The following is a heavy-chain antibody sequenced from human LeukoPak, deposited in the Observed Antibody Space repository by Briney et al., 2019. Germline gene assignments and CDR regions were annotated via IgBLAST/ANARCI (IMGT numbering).Heavy chain of an antibody. Sequence: GGSLRLSCAASGFTFRSYWMSWVRRAPGEGLEWVANINQGGSVKYYVDSVKGRFTISRDDAKNSLYVQMNSLRDEDTAVYYCARVGYSGWNLEYWGQGTLVTVSS. J-gene: IGHJ4*02. CDR3: ARVGYSGWNLEY. CDR1: GFTFRSYW. CDR2: INQGGSVK. D-gene: IGHD5-12*01. V-gene: IGHV3-7*01.